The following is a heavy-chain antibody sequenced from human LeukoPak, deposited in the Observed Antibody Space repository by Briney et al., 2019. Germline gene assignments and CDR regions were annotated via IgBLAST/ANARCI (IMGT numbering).Heavy chain of an antibody. J-gene: IGHJ4*02. CDR2: ISSTSIYI. CDR3: AREEDFDY. CDR1: GFTFSSYN. Sequence: PGGSLRLSCAASGFTFSSYNMNWVRQAPGKGLEWVSSISSTSIYIYYADSVKGRFTISRDNAKNSLYLQMNSLRAEDTAVYYCAREEDFDYWGQGTLATVSS. V-gene: IGHV3-21*06.